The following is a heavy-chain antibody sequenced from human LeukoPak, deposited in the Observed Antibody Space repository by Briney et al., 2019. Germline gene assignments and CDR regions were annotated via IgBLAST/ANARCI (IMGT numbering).Heavy chain of an antibody. Sequence: ASVKVSCKASGYTFTSYDINWVRQATGQGLEWMGWMKPNSGNTGYAQKFQGRVTMTRNTSISTAYMELSSLRSEDTAVYYCARGPYYASSGYYFRWYFDLWGRGTLVTVSS. CDR1: GYTFTSYD. V-gene: IGHV1-8*01. D-gene: IGHD3-22*01. CDR3: ARGPYYASSGYYFRWYFDL. J-gene: IGHJ2*01. CDR2: MKPNSGNT.